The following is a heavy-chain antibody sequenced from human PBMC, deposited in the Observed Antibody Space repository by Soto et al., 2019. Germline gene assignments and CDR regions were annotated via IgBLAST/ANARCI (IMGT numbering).Heavy chain of an antibody. V-gene: IGHV3-21*01. CDR2: ISSSSSYI. CDR3: ATLWFGELDYYYYYMDV. J-gene: IGHJ6*03. CDR1: GFTFSSYS. D-gene: IGHD3-10*01. Sequence: GGSLRLSCAASGFTFSSYSMNWVRQAPGKGLEWVSSISSSSSYIYYADSVKGRFTISRDNAKNSLYLQMNSLRAEDTAVYYCATLWFGELDYYYYYMDVWGKGTTVTVSS.